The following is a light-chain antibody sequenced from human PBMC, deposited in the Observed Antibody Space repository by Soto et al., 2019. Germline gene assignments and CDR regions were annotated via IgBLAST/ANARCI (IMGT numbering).Light chain of an antibody. CDR2: GVT. Sequence: QSVLTQPASMSGSPGQSITIFCTGTSGDVGFYDFVSWYQQHPGKVPRLIIYGVTKRPSGVSHRFSGSKSGNTASLTISGLQVEDEAAYSCASYTGSSTYLFGGGTKVTVL. CDR3: ASYTGSSTYL. V-gene: IGLV2-14*03. CDR1: SGDVGFYDF. J-gene: IGLJ3*02.